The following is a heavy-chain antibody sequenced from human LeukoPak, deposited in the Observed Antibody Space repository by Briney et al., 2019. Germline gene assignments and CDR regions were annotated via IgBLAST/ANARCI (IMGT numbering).Heavy chain of an antibody. Sequence: ASVKVSCKASGYTFTGYYMHWVRQAPGPGLEWMGWINPNSGGTNYAQKFQGRVTMTRDTSSSTAYMELSRLRSDDTAVYYCAREGDPYIVVVPAATGYWGQGTLVTVSS. CDR1: GYTFTGYY. CDR3: AREGDPYIVVVPAATGY. V-gene: IGHV1-2*02. CDR2: INPNSGGT. J-gene: IGHJ4*02. D-gene: IGHD2-2*01.